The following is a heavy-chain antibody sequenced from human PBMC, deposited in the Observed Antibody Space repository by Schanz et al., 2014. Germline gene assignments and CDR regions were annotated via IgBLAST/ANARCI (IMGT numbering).Heavy chain of an antibody. V-gene: IGHV3-33*01. CDR1: GFTFSSYG. Sequence: LVESGGGVVQPGRSLRLSCAASGFTFSSYGMHWVRQVPGKGLEWVAVVCYDGSKKYYADSVKGRFTTARDNSKNSMYLLMNSLSAEATAVSSFFYCLQRELLRDDRCYGMDVWGQGTTVTVSS. J-gene: IGHJ6*02. D-gene: IGHD1-26*01. CDR3: FYCLQRELLRDDRCYGMDV. CDR2: VCYDGSKK.